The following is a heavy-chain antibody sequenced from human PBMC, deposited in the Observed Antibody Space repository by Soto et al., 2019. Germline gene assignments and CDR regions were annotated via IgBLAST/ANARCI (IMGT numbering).Heavy chain of an antibody. CDR2: IYYSGST. D-gene: IGHD2-2*01. CDR3: ARHRGWGYQLLRANNWFDP. V-gene: IGHV4-59*08. Sequence: SETLSLTCTVSGGSISSYYWSWIRQPPGKGLEWIGYIYYSGSTNYNPSLKSRVTISVDTSKNQFSLKLSSVTAADTAVYYCARHRGWGYQLLRANNWFDPWGQGTLVTVSS. CDR1: GGSISSYY. J-gene: IGHJ5*02.